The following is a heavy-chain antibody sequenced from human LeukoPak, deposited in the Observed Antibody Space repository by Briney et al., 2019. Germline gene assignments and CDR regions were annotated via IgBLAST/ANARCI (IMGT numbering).Heavy chain of an antibody. V-gene: IGHV4-61*02. Sequence: SETLSLTCTVSGGSISSGSYYWSWIRQPAGKGLEWIGRIYTSGSTNYNPSLKSRVTISVDTSKNQFSLKLSSVTAADTAVYYCASRSTVTTLYFDYWGQGTLVTVSS. CDR3: ASRSTVTTLYFDY. CDR1: GGSISSGSYY. J-gene: IGHJ4*02. D-gene: IGHD4-17*01. CDR2: IYTSGST.